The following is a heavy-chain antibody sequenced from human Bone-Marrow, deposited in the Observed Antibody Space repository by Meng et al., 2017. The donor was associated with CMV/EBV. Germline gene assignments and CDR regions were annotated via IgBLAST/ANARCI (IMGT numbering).Heavy chain of an antibody. V-gene: IGHV4-34*01. CDR1: GGSFSGYY. CDR3: ATGNFPEGWFDP. Sequence: SETLSLTCAVYGGSFSGYYWSWIRQPAGKGLEWIGEIKHIGSTNYNPSLKSRVTISVDTSKNQFSLKLRSVTAAATAVYYWATGNFPEGWFDPWGQGTLVTVSS. D-gene: IGHD3-3*01. J-gene: IGHJ5*02. CDR2: IKHIGST.